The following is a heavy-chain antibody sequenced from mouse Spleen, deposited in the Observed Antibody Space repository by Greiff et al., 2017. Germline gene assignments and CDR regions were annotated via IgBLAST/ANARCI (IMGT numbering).Heavy chain of an antibody. J-gene: IGHJ2*01. CDR2: IYPGDGDT. Sequence: VQLQESGPELVKPGASVKISCKASGYAFSSSWMNWVKQRPGKGLEWIGRIYPGDGDTNYNGKFKGKATLTADKSSSTAYMQLSSLTSEDSAVYFCARSRYGSSYVDYWGQGTTLTVSS. CDR3: ARSRYGSSYVDY. D-gene: IGHD1-1*01. CDR1: GYAFSSSW. V-gene: IGHV1-82*01.